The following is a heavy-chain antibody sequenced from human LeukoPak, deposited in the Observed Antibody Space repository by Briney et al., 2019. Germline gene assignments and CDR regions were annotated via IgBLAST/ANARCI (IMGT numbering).Heavy chain of an antibody. D-gene: IGHD4-17*01. CDR2: INHSGST. J-gene: IGHJ4*02. Sequence: SETLSLTCAAYGGSFSGYYWSWIRPPPGKGLEWIGEINHSGSTKYNPSLKSRVTISVDTSKNQFSLKLRSVTAAGTAVYYCADFGDYGDYWGQGTLVTVSS. V-gene: IGHV4-34*01. CDR1: GGSFSGYY. CDR3: ADFGDYGDY.